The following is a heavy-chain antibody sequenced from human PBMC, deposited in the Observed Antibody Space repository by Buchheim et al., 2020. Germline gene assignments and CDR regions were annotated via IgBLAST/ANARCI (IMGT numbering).Heavy chain of an antibody. V-gene: IGHV3-23*01. Sequence: EVQLLESGGGLVQPGGSLRLSCAASGFTFSSYAMSWVRQAPGKGLEWVSAISGSGGSTYYADSVKGRFTISRDNSKNTLYLQMNSLRAEDTAVYYCAKRANYYDSSGYSWEYYFDYWGQGTL. D-gene: IGHD3-22*01. CDR1: GFTFSSYA. CDR3: AKRANYYDSSGYSWEYYFDY. CDR2: ISGSGGST. J-gene: IGHJ4*02.